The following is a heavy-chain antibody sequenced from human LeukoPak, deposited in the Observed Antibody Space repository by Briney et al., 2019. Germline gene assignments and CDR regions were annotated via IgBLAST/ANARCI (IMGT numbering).Heavy chain of an antibody. V-gene: IGHV3-53*01. D-gene: IGHD4-17*01. J-gene: IGHJ4*02. CDR3: AREGYGDLANY. CDR1: GFTVSSNY. Sequence: PGGSLRLSCAASGFTVSSNYMSWGRQAPGKGLEWVSVIYCGGSTYYADSVKGRFTISRDNSKNSLYLQMNSLRAEDTAVYYCAREGYGDLANYWGQGTLVTVSS. CDR2: IYCGGST.